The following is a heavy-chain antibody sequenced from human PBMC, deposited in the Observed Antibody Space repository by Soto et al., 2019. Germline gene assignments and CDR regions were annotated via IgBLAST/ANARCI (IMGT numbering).Heavy chain of an antibody. CDR1: GFVFKDSS. CDR2: IRDRAYNYAT. CDR3: TRLISAAQDY. Sequence: EVLLVESGGGVVQPGGSLKLSCAASGFVFKDSSIHWVRQASGKGLEWVGRIRDRAYNYATAYTASAKGRFPVSRDDSNNTAYLQMDSLKTEDTDIYYCTRLISAAQDYWGQGTLVTVSS. D-gene: IGHD3-10*01. V-gene: IGHV3-73*01. J-gene: IGHJ4*02.